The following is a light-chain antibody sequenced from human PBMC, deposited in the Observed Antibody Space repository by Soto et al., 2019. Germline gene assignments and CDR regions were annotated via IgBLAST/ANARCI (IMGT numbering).Light chain of an antibody. CDR2: DVS. CDR1: SSDVGDYNS. Sequence: QSVLAQPRSVSGSPGQSVTVSCIGTSSDVGDYNSVSWYQQHPGKAPKLMIYDVSKRLSGVPDRFSGSKSGNTASLTISGLQAQDEADYYCCSYVGGYSYVFGIGTKVTVL. CDR3: CSYVGGYSYV. V-gene: IGLV2-11*01. J-gene: IGLJ1*01.